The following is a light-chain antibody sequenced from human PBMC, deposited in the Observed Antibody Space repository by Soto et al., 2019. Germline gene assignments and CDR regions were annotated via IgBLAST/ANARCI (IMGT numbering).Light chain of an antibody. V-gene: IGKV3-11*01. CDR1: QSVSSY. CDR3: QQRSNGWLT. Sequence: EIVLTQSPATLSLSPGERATLSCRASQSVSSYLAWYQQKPGQAPRLLIYDASNRATGIPARFSGSGSGTDFTLTISCLEPEDFAVYYCQQRSNGWLTFGGGTKVEIK. J-gene: IGKJ4*01. CDR2: DAS.